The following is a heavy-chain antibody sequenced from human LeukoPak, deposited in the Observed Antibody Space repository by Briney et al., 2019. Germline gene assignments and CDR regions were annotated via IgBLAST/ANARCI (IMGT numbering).Heavy chain of an antibody. CDR1: GFTFDDYG. V-gene: IGHV3-20*04. D-gene: IGHD3-22*01. J-gene: IGHJ4*02. CDR2: INWNGGST. Sequence: GGSLRLSCAASGFTFDDYGMSWVRQAPGKGLEWVSGINWNGGSTGYADSVKGRFTISRDNAKNSLYLQMNSLGAEDTALYYCARGDYDSSGGVPANFDYWGQGTLVTVSS. CDR3: ARGDYDSSGGVPANFDY.